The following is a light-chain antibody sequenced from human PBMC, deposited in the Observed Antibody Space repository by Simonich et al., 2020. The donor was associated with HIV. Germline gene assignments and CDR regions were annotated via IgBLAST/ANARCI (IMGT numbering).Light chain of an antibody. CDR2: WAS. V-gene: IGKV4-1*01. J-gene: IGKJ1*01. Sequence: DIVMTQSPDSLAVSLGERATINCKSSRNILYNSNNKNYLAWYQQKPGQPPNLLIYWASTRESGVHDRFSASGSGTDFTLTISSRQAEDVAVYYCQQYYTTPPTFGQGTKVEIK. CDR1: RNILYNSNNKNY. CDR3: QQYYTTPPT.